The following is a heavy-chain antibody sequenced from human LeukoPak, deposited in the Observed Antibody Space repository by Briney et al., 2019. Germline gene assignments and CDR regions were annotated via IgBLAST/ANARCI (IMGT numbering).Heavy chain of an antibody. Sequence: PSETLSLTCAVYGGSFSGYYWSWIRQPPGKGLEWIGEINHSGSTNYNPSLMSRVTRSVDTPKNQCARKRSSVTAAVTAVDYCARPNRKIWFDTWGERNLVTASP. CDR2: INHSGST. V-gene: IGHV4-34*01. CDR3: ARPNRKIWFDT. CDR1: GGSFSGYY. J-gene: IGHJ5*02.